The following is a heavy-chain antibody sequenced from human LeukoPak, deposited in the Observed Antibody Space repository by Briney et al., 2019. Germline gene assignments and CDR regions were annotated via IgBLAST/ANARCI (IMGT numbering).Heavy chain of an antibody. J-gene: IGHJ4*02. V-gene: IGHV4-59*01. CDR2: IHYSGRT. CDR1: GVSISSYY. Sequence: SETLSLTRTVSGVSISSYYWSWIRQPPGKGLEWIGYIHYSGRTSYKSSVKSRLTISVDTSKNQFSLKVTSVTAADTAVYYCARYCSDGSCYSRAFDYWGQGTPVTVSS. CDR3: ARYCSDGSCYSRAFDY. D-gene: IGHD2-15*01.